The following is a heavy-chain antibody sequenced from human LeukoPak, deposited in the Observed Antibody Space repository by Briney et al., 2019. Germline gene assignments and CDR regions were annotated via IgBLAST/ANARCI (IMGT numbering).Heavy chain of an antibody. V-gene: IGHV3-23*01. J-gene: IGHJ4*02. CDR1: GFTFSSFA. CDR2: ISGSGINI. CDR3: AKDQDYGSGSFPYYFDY. Sequence: GGSLRLSCAASGFTFSSFAMSWVRRAPGKRLEWVLAISGSGINIYYTNSVKGRFTISRDNSRTTLYLQLNSLRAEDTAVYYCAKDQDYGSGSFPYYFDYWGQGTLVTVSS. D-gene: IGHD3-10*01.